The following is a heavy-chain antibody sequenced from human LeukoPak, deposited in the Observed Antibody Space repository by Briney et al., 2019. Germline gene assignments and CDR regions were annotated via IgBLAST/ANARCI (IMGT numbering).Heavy chain of an antibody. CDR3: AREYDFWSSYFYTDY. CDR1: GGSISSGGYY. D-gene: IGHD3-3*01. V-gene: IGHV4-30-2*01. J-gene: IGHJ4*02. CDR2: IYHSGST. Sequence: SQTLSLTCTVSGGSISSGGYYWSWIRQPPGKGLEWIGYIYHSGSTYYNPSLKSRVTISVDRSKNQFSLKLSSVTAADTAVYYCAREYDFWSSYFYTDYWGQGTLVTVSS.